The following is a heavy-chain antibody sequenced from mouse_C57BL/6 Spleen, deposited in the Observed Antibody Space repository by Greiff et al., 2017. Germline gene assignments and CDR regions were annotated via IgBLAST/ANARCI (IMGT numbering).Heavy chain of an antibody. CDR3: ARQGRNYGGGAMDY. Sequence: QVQLQQPGAELVMPGASVKLSCKASGYTFTSYWMHWVKQRPGQGLEWIGEIDPSDSYTNYNQKFKGKSTLTVDKSSSTAYMQLSSLTSEDSAVYYCARQGRNYGGGAMDYWGQGNSVTVSS. D-gene: IGHD1-1*01. J-gene: IGHJ4*01. CDR1: GYTFTSYW. CDR2: IDPSDSYT. V-gene: IGHV1-69*01.